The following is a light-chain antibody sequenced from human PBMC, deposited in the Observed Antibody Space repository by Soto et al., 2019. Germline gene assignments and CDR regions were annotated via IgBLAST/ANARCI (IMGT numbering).Light chain of an antibody. CDR3: QQYGNSPIT. CDR2: GAS. V-gene: IGKV3-20*01. Sequence: EIVLTQSPGTLSLSPGGRATLSCRASQSVSSSFLAWYQQKPGQAPRLLVYGASGRATGIPDRFSGSGSGTDFTLTITRLEPEDFAVYYCQQYGNSPITFGQGTRLEIK. CDR1: QSVSSSF. J-gene: IGKJ5*01.